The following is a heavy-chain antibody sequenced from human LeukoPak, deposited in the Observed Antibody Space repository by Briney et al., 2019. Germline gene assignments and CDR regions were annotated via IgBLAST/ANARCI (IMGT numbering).Heavy chain of an antibody. D-gene: IGHD2-2*01. CDR1: GFTFRSYS. CDR2: TNKEGTGT. Sequence: GGSLRLSCAASGFTFRSYSMNWVRQAPGKGLMWVSRTNKEGTGTTYADSVRGRFTISRDNAKNTLLLQVNSLRAEDTGVYYCAREMGSSSYVLDVWGQGTMVTVSS. V-gene: IGHV3-74*01. CDR3: AREMGSSSYVLDV. J-gene: IGHJ3*01.